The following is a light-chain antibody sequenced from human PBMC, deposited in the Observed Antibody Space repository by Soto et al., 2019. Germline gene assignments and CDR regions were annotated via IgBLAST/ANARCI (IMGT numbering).Light chain of an antibody. CDR3: ASYTSTTTLVV. CDR2: GVN. J-gene: IGLJ2*01. Sequence: QSALTQPASVSGSPGQSITISCTGTSSDIGRYNYVSWYQQHPGKAPRLVISGVNKRPSGISNRFSGSKSGNTASLTISGLQAGDEAIYYCASYTSTTTLVVFGGGTKLTVL. V-gene: IGLV2-14*01. CDR1: SSDIGRYNY.